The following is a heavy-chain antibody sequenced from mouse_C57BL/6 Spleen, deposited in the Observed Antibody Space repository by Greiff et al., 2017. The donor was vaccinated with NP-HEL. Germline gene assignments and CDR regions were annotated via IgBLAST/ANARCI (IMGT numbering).Heavy chain of an antibody. Sequence: EVNVVESGGGLVKPGGSLKLSCAASGFTFSDYGMHWVRQAPEKGLEWVAYISSGSSTIYYADTVKGRFTISRDNAKNTLFLQMTSLRSEDTAMYYCARNDYGYGFAYWGQGTLVTVSA. CDR3: ARNDYGYGFAY. D-gene: IGHD2-2*01. CDR2: ISSGSSTI. CDR1: GFTFSDYG. J-gene: IGHJ3*01. V-gene: IGHV5-17*01.